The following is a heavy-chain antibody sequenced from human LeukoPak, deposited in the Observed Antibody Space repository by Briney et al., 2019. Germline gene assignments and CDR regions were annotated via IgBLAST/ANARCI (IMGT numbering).Heavy chain of an antibody. D-gene: IGHD1-26*01. V-gene: IGHV4-31*03. J-gene: IGHJ3*02. CDR2: IYYSGST. CDR1: VGSISSGGYY. CDR3: ASSGPDDAFDI. Sequence: PSQTLSLTCTVSVGSISSGGYYWSWIRQHPGKGLEWIGYIYYSGSTYYNPFLKSRVTISVDTSKNQFSLKLSSVTAADTAVYYCASSGPDDAFDIWGQGTMVTVSS.